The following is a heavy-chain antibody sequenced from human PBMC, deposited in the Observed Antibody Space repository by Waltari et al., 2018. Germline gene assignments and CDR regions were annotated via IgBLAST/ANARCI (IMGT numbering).Heavy chain of an antibody. V-gene: IGHV5-51*03. CDR1: GYSFTNSW. D-gene: IGHD5-18*01. J-gene: IGHJ4*02. CDR3: ATGGYTYGVEAVY. CDR2: IYTGDSET. Sequence: EVQLVQSGAEVKKPGESLKISCKGSGYSFTNSWIAWVRQMPGKGLEWMGIIYTGDSETRYSPSFRGQVTMSADKSISTAHLQWSSLKASDTAMYYCATGGYTYGVEAVYWGQGTLVTVSS.